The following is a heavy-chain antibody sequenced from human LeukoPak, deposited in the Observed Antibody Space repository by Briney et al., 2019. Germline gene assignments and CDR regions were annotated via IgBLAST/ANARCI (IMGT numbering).Heavy chain of an antibody. CDR2: TRNKANSYTT. J-gene: IGHJ6*02. CDR3: ARGYHSFDV. V-gene: IGHV3-72*01. CDR1: GFTFSDHY. Sequence: GGSLRLSCAVSGFTFSDHYMDWVRQAPGKGLEWVGRTRNKANSYTTVYAASVQGRFTVSRDGTKNSLYLQMNSLKTEDTAVYYCARGYHSFDVWGQGTTVTVSS. D-gene: IGHD1-26*01.